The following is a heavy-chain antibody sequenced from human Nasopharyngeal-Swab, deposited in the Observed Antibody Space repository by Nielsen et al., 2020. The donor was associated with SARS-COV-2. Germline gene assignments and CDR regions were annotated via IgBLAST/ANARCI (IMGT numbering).Heavy chain of an antibody. V-gene: IGHV4-4*02. J-gene: IGHJ4*02. Sequence: WIRQPPEKGLEWIGEIYHSGSTNYNPSLKSRVTISVDKSKNQFSLKLSSVTAADTAVYYCARRSTAVKFDYWGQGTLVTVSS. CDR3: ARRSTAVKFDY. CDR2: IYHSGST.